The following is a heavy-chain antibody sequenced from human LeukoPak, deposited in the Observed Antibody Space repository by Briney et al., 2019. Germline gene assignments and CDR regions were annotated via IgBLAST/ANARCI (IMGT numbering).Heavy chain of an antibody. CDR3: ATGQLGESQNDY. J-gene: IGHJ4*02. CDR1: GFLVSTNY. CDR2: IYVGGST. V-gene: IGHV3-53*01. Sequence: GGSLRLSCAASGFLVSTNYISWVRQAPGKGLEWLSVIYVGGSTFYADSVKGRFTISRDSSKNSVYLQMNNLRVADTAVYYCATGQLGESQNDYWGQGTLVTVSS. D-gene: IGHD3-10*01.